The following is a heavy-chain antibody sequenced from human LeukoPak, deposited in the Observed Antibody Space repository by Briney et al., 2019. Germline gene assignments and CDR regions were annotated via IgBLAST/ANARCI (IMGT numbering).Heavy chain of an antibody. CDR1: GGSISSSSYY. V-gene: IGHV4-39*01. J-gene: IGHJ4*02. Sequence: SETLSLTCTVSGGSISSSSYYWGWTRQPPGKGLEWIGSIYYSGSTYYNPSLKSRVTISVDTSKNQFSLKLSSVTAADTAVYYCARHFPEAQAAAGTWVFDYWGQGTLVTVSS. CDR2: IYYSGST. CDR3: ARHFPEAQAAAGTWVFDY. D-gene: IGHD6-13*01.